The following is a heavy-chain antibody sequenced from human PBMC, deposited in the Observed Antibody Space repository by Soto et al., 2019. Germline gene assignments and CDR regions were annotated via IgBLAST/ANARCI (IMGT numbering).Heavy chain of an antibody. Sequence: GGSLRLSCAASGFTVTSNYMSWVRQAAGRGLEWVSVIYAGSITFYADSVKGRFTISRDSSKNSLYLEMNSLRAEDTAVYYCESIPYYNSVTIVDHWGQGTLVTVSS. J-gene: IGHJ4*02. CDR1: GFTVTSNY. CDR3: ESIPYYNSVTIVDH. V-gene: IGHV3-53*01. D-gene: IGHD3-10*01. CDR2: IYAGSIT.